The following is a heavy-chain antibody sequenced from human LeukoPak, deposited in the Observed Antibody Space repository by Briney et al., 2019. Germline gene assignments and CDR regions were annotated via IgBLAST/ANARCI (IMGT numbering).Heavy chain of an antibody. J-gene: IGHJ4*02. CDR2: SRNKAKSYTT. D-gene: IGHD6-19*01. CDR3: ARVGSVAGSDYLDY. Sequence: GGSLRLSCAVSGFTFSDHFLDWVRQAPGKGLEWVGRSRNKAKSYTTEYGASVKGRFTISRGDSKSTLYLQMNSLKTEDTAVYYCARVGSVAGSDYLDYWGQGTLVTVSS. V-gene: IGHV3-72*01. CDR1: GFTFSDHF.